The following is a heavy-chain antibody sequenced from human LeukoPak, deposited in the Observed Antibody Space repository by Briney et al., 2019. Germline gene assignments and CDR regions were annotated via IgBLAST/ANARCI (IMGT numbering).Heavy chain of an antibody. CDR1: VFTFSSHC. CDR3: ARDPRTAGYLQTFY. D-gene: IGHD3-9*01. J-gene: IGHJ4*02. Sequence: VGSLRLSCAASVFTFSSHCMHWVRQAPRKGLGWGSRINGDGSNTSYADSVKGRFTISGDNVKNTLYLQLKSLRAEDTDVYYCARDPRTAGYLQTFYWGQGTLVRVSS. CDR2: INGDGSNT. V-gene: IGHV3-74*01.